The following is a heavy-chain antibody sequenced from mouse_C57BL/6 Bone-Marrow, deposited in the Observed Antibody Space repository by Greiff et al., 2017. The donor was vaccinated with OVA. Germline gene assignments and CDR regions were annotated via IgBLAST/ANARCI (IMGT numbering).Heavy chain of an antibody. V-gene: IGHV1-81*01. CDR3: GRSCGSRDSFDY. CDR2: IYPRSGNT. CDR1: GYTFTSYG. J-gene: IGHJ2*01. Sequence: LQESGAELARPGASVKLSCKASGYTFTSYGISWVKQRTGQGLEWIGEIYPRSGNTYYNEKFKGKATLTADKSSSTAYMELRSLTSEDSAVYYCGRSCGSRDSFDYWGQGTTLTVSS. D-gene: IGHD1-1*01.